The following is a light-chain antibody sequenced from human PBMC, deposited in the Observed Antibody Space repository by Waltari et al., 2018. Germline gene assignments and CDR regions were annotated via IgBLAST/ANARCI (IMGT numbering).Light chain of an antibody. Sequence: QSVLTQPPSVSGAPGQRVTLSCTGSSSNIGAGYDVHWYQHLPGTAPKVLIYGNTNRPSGVPDRFSGSKSGTSASLAITGLQSADEADYYCQSYDSDLSGSRVFGTGTKVTVL. CDR2: GNT. J-gene: IGLJ1*01. V-gene: IGLV1-40*01. CDR1: SSNIGAGYD. CDR3: QSYDSDLSGSRV.